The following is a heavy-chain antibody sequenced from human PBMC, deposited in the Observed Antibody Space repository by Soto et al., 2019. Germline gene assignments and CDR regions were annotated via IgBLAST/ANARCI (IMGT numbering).Heavy chain of an antibody. V-gene: IGHV1-2*02. CDR2: INPNSGGT. Sequence: ASVKVSCKASGYTFTGYYMHWVRQAPGQGLGWMGWINPNSGGTNYAQKFQGRVTMTRDTSISTAYMELSRLRSDDTAVYYCARDAAARQFYYYGMDVWGQGTTVTVSS. CDR1: GYTFTGYY. CDR3: ARDAAARQFYYYGMDV. D-gene: IGHD6-6*01. J-gene: IGHJ6*02.